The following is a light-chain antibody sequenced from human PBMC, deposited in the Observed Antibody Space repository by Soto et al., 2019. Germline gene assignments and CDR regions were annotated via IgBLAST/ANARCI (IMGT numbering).Light chain of an antibody. CDR1: QSISSY. CDR2: AAS. CDR3: QQSYSTPPEWT. Sequence: DIQMTQSPSSLSAYVGDRVTITCRASQSISSYLNWYQQKPGKAPKLLIYAASSLQSGVPSRFSGSGAGTDFTLTISSLQPEDFATYYCQQSYSTPPEWTFGQGTKVEIK. V-gene: IGKV1-39*01. J-gene: IGKJ1*01.